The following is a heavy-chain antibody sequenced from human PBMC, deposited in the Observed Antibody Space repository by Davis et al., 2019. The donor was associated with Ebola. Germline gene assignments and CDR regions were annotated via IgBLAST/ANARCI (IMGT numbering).Heavy chain of an antibody. CDR1: GYTFTNYD. CDR2: ISAYNGNT. CDR3: ARTPITIFGVVIPMFDY. Sequence: ASVKVSCKASGYTFTNYDINWVRQAPGQGLEWMGWISAYNGNTNYAQKLQGRVTMTTDTSTSTAYMELRSLRSDDTAVYYCARTPITIFGVVIPMFDYWGQGTLVTVSS. V-gene: IGHV1-18*01. J-gene: IGHJ4*02. D-gene: IGHD3-3*01.